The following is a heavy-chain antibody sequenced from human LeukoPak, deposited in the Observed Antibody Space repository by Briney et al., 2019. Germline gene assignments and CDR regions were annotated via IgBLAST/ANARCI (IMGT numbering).Heavy chain of an antibody. CDR3: ARDDRSIAVAGPEY. V-gene: IGHV3-21*01. D-gene: IGHD6-19*01. CDR2: ISSSSSYI. Sequence: GGSLRLSCAASGFTFSSYSMNWVRQAPGKRLEWVSSISSSSSYIYYADSVKGRFTISRDNAKNSLYLQMNSLRAEDTAVYYCARDDRSIAVAGPEYWGQGTLVTVSS. J-gene: IGHJ4*02. CDR1: GFTFSSYS.